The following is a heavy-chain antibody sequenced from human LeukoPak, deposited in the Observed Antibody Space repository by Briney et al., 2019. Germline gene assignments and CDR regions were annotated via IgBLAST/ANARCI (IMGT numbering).Heavy chain of an antibody. CDR3: ASVIAAAGILA. J-gene: IGHJ5*02. CDR2: IYYSGST. D-gene: IGHD6-13*01. Sequence: PSQTLSLTCTVSGGSISSGGYYWSWIRQHPGKGLEWIGYIYYSGSTNYNPPLKGRVTISVDTSKNQFSLKLSSVTAADTAVYYCASVIAAAGILAWGQGTLVTVSS. CDR1: GGSISSGGYY. V-gene: IGHV4-31*03.